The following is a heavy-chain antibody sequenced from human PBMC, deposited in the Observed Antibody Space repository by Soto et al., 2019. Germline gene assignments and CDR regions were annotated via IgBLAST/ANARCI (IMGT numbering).Heavy chain of an antibody. J-gene: IGHJ3*02. CDR1: GYSFTSYW. V-gene: IGHV5-51*01. Sequence: EVQLVQSGAEVKKPGESLKISCKGSGYSFTSYWIGWVRQMPGKGLEWMGIIYPGDSDTRYSPSFQGQVTISADKSISTAYLQWSSLKASDTAMYYCATHIAVAALADAFDIWGQGTMVTVSS. CDR2: IYPGDSDT. CDR3: ATHIAVAALADAFDI. D-gene: IGHD6-19*01.